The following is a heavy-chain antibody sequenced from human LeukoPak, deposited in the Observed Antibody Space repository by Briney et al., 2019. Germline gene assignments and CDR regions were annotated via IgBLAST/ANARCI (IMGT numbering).Heavy chain of an antibody. Sequence: PGGPLRLSCAASGFTFSSYGMSWVRQAPGKGLEWVSAISGSGGSTYYADSVKGRFTISRDNSKNTLYLQMNSLRAEDTAVYYCAKHTTVVTPGESDYWGQGTLVTVSS. CDR2: ISGSGGST. J-gene: IGHJ4*02. V-gene: IGHV3-23*01. CDR3: AKHTTVVTPGESDY. CDR1: GFTFSSYG. D-gene: IGHD4-23*01.